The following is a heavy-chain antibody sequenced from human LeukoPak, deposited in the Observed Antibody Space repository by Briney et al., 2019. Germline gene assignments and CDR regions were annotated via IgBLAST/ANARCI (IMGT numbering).Heavy chain of an antibody. V-gene: IGHV3-21*01. CDR2: ISSSSSYI. J-gene: IGHJ4*02. CDR1: GFTFSCYS. Sequence: GGSLRLSCAASGFTFSCYSMNWVRQAPGKWLEWVSSISSSSSYIYYADSVKGRFTISRDNAKNSLYLQMNSLRAEDTAVYYCAREMATIPDFDYWGQGTLVTVSS. CDR3: AREMATIPDFDY. D-gene: IGHD5-24*01.